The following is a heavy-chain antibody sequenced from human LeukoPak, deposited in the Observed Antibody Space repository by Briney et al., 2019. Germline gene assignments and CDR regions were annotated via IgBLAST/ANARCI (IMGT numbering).Heavy chain of an antibody. V-gene: IGHV3-21*01. CDR2: ISSSSSYI. CDR1: GFTFSSYS. CDR3: ARDRDIVVVVAGNWFDP. D-gene: IGHD2-15*01. J-gene: IGHJ5*02. Sequence: GGSLRLSCAASGFTFSSYSMNWVRQAPGKGLEWVSSISSSSSYIYYADSVKGRFTISRDNAKNSLYLQMNSLRAEDTAVYYCARDRDIVVVVAGNWFDPWGQGTLVTVSS.